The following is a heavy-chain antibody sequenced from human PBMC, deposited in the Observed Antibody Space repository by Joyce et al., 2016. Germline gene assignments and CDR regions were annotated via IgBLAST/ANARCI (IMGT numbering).Heavy chain of an antibody. D-gene: IGHD3-10*01. CDR1: GLTLYSYA. V-gene: IGHV3-23*01. J-gene: IGHJ4*02. CDR2: ITGSGGST. CDR3: AKGRGMARDY. Sequence: EVQLLESGGGLVQPGGSLRLSCAASGLTLYSYAMTWVRQAPGKGLEWVSAITGSGGSTYGADAVKGRFTISRDNSKNTLYLQMNSLRADDTAVYYCAKGRGMARDYWGQGTLVTVSS.